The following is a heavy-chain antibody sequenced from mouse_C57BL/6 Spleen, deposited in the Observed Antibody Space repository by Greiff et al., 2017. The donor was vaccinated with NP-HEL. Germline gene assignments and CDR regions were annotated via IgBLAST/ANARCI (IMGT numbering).Heavy chain of an antibody. J-gene: IGHJ1*03. CDR2: ISSGGDSL. D-gene: IGHD1-1*01. V-gene: IGHV5-9-1*02. CDR1: GFTFSSYA. CDR3: TREITTVVAHWYFDV. Sequence: EVKLVESGEGLVKPGGSLKLSCAASGFTFSSYAMSWVSQTPEKRLEWVAYISSGGDSLYYADTVKGRFTLSRDNARNTLYLQMSSLKSEDTAMYYCTREITTVVAHWYFDVWGTGTTVTVSA.